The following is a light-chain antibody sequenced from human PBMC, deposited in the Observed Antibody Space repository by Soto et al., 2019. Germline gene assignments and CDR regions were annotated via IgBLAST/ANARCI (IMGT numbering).Light chain of an antibody. Sequence: QSVLTQPPSVSGAPGQRVTISCTGSSSNIGAGYDIHWYQQVPGTAPKLLIYGNNNRPSGVPDRFSGSKSGTSASLAITGLQAEDEADYYCQPYDSSLGGVVFGGGTTLTAL. CDR1: SSNIGAGYD. CDR2: GNN. V-gene: IGLV1-40*01. J-gene: IGLJ2*01. CDR3: QPYDSSLGGVV.